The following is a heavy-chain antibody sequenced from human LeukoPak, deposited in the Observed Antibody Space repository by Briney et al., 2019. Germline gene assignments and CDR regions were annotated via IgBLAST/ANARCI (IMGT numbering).Heavy chain of an antibody. CDR1: GFTFGSYW. J-gene: IGHJ4*02. Sequence: PGGSLRLSCVASGFTFGSYWMTWVRQAPEKGLEWVANIQPDGSQGLYVDSVKGRFIISRDNAKKSLYLQMNSLRAEDTAVYYCTRDPLYGALDSWGQGTLVTVSS. CDR2: IQPDGSQG. CDR3: TRDPLYGALDS. D-gene: IGHD4-17*01. V-gene: IGHV3-7*01.